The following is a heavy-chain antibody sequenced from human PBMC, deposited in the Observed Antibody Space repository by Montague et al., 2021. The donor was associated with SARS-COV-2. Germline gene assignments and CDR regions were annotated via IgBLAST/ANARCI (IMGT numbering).Heavy chain of an antibody. V-gene: IGHV4-59*02. J-gene: IGHJ4*02. CDR2: VYYSRSS. CDR1: GDSVSHDF. Sequence: SETLSLTCTVSGDSVSHDFWTWIRQPPGKGLEWIGYVYYSRSSSYNPSLRGRVSTAVDTSKNQFSLRLSTVTAADTAICYCVRDPAPSGSGTFYDYWGQGTLVTVSS. D-gene: IGHD1-26*01. CDR3: VRDPAPSGSGTFYDY.